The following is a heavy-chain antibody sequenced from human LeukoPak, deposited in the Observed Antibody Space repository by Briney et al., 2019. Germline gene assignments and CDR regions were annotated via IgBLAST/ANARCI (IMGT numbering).Heavy chain of an antibody. V-gene: IGHV3-7*01. CDR2: IKQDGSEK. D-gene: IGHD3-10*01. Sequence: GGSLRLSCAASGFTFSSYWMSWVRQAPGKGLEWVANIKQDGSEKYYVDSVKGRFTISRDNAKNSLYLQMNSLRAEDTAVYYCARQWFGDHSWFDPWGQGTLVTVSS. CDR1: GFTFSSYW. J-gene: IGHJ5*02. CDR3: ARQWFGDHSWFDP.